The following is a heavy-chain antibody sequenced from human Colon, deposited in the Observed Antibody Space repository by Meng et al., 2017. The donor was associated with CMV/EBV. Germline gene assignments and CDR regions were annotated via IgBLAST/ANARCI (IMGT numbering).Heavy chain of an antibody. CDR1: GFTFSSYA. V-gene: IGHV3-23*01. J-gene: IGHJ6*02. CDR3: ARDGLADTAFTYYYYSGMDV. D-gene: IGHD6-19*01. Sequence: GGSLRLSCAASGFTFSSYAMSWVRQAPGKGLEWVSAISGSGGSTYYADPVKGRFTISRDNSKNTLYLQINSLRGEDTAVYYCARDGLADTAFTYYYYSGMDVWGHGTTVTVSS. CDR2: ISGSGGST.